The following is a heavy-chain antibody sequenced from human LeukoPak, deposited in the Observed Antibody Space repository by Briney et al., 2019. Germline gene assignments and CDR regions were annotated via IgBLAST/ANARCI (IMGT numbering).Heavy chain of an antibody. Sequence: GGSLRLSCAASGFTFSSYAMHWVRQAPGKGLEWVAVISYDGSNKYYADSVKGRFTISRDNSKNTLYLQMNSLRAEDTAVYYCARGGVSDYAFDIWGQGTMVTVSS. J-gene: IGHJ3*02. D-gene: IGHD2-8*01. V-gene: IGHV3-30-3*01. CDR1: GFTFSSYA. CDR3: ARGGVSDYAFDI. CDR2: ISYDGSNK.